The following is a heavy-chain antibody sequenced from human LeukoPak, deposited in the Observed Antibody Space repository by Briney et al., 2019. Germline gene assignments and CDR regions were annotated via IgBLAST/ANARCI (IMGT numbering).Heavy chain of an antibody. J-gene: IGHJ4*02. D-gene: IGHD3-9*01. CDR1: GVSFSGYY. CDR3: ARDGLRYSDWLSHPFDY. CDR2: INHSGST. V-gene: IGHV4-34*01. Sequence: PSESLSLTCAVYGVSFSGYYWSWIRQPPGKGLEWIGEINHSGSTNYNPYLKRRVTISVDTSNNQFALKLSSVTAADTAVYYCARDGLRYSDWLSHPFDYWGQGTLVTVSS.